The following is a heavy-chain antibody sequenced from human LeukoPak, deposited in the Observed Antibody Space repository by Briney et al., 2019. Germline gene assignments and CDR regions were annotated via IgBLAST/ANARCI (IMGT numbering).Heavy chain of an antibody. Sequence: SETLSLTCTVSGYSISSGYYWGWIRQPPGKGLEWIGSIYHSGSTYYNPSLKSRVTISVDTSKNQFSLKLSSVTAADTAVYYCARLIATRHELDYWGQGTLVTVSS. J-gene: IGHJ4*02. D-gene: IGHD6-6*01. CDR2: IYHSGST. CDR1: GYSISSGYY. V-gene: IGHV4-38-2*02. CDR3: ARLIATRHELDY.